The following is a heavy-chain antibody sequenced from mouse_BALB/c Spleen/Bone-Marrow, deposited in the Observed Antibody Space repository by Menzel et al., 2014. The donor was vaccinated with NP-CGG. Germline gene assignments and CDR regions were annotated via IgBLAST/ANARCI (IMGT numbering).Heavy chain of an antibody. CDR1: GFDFSRYW. CDR2: INPDSSTI. D-gene: IGHD2-1*01. Sequence: EVQLQQSGGGLAQPGGSLKLSCAVSGFDFSRYWMSWVRQAPGKGLEWIGEINPDSSTINYTPSLKDKFIISRDNAKNTQYLQMSKVRSEDTALYYCALLGNYGYFDVWGAGTTVTVSS. J-gene: IGHJ1*01. V-gene: IGHV4-1*02. CDR3: ALLGNYGYFDV.